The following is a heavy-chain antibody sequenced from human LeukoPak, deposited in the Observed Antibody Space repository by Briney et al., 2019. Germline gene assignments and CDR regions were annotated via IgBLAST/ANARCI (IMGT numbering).Heavy chain of an antibody. CDR2: IYHSGST. D-gene: IGHD3-22*01. CDR3: ARDQTIFTMIADDAFDI. CDR1: GYSISSGYY. Sequence: SSETLSLTCTVSGYSISSGYYWGWIRQPPGKGLEWIGSIYHSGSTYYNPSLKSRVTISVDTSKNQFSLKLSSVTAADTAVHYCARDQTIFTMIADDAFDIWGQGTMVTVSS. J-gene: IGHJ3*02. V-gene: IGHV4-38-2*02.